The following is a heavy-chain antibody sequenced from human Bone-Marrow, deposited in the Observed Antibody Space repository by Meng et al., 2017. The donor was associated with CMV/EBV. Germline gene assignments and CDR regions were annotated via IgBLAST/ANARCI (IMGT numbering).Heavy chain of an antibody. Sequence: ASVKVSCKASGYTFTSYGISWVRQAPGQGLEWMGWISAYNGNTNYAQKLQGRVTMTTDTSTSIAYMELRSLRSDDTAVYYCARGPYCSSTSCYGLRAFDIWGQGTRVTGSS. D-gene: IGHD2-2*01. CDR2: ISAYNGNT. CDR3: ARGPYCSSTSCYGLRAFDI. J-gene: IGHJ3*02. CDR1: GYTFTSYG. V-gene: IGHV1-18*01.